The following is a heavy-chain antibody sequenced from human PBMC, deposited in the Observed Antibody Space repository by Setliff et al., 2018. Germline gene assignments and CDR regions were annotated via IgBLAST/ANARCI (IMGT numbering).Heavy chain of an antibody. D-gene: IGHD2-2*01. CDR1: GASFSDYY. CDR3: ARKPRPTTDSTSPAIDY. CDR2: INHSGST. J-gene: IGHJ4*01. Sequence: SETLSLTCTVYGASFSDYYWGWIRQPPGKGLEWIAEINHSGSTNYNPSLKSRVTISVDTSKNQFSLKLSSVTAADTAVYYCARKPRPTTDSTSPAIDYWGQGTQVTVSS. V-gene: IGHV4-34*01.